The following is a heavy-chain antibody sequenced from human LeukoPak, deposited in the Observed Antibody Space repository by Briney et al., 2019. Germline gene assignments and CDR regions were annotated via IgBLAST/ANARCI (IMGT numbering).Heavy chain of an antibody. CDR2: INPSGGGT. CDR3: AREMASTYYFDY. Sequence: GASVKVSCKASGYGFTSYYIHWVRQAPGQGLEWMGIINPSGGGTTYAQKFQGRVTMTRDTSTSTVYMELSSLRSEDTAVYYCAREMASTYYFDYWGQGTLVTVSS. D-gene: IGHD5-24*01. J-gene: IGHJ4*02. V-gene: IGHV1-46*01. CDR1: GYGFTSYY.